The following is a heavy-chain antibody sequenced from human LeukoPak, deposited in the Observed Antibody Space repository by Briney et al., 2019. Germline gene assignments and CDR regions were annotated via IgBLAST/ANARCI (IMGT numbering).Heavy chain of an antibody. D-gene: IGHD1-26*01. CDR1: GGSISSSSYY. Sequence: PSETLSLTCTVSGGSISSSSYYWGWILQPPGKGLEWIGTIYYSGSTFSNPSFRSRVTISVDTSQNQFSLKLSSVTAADTAVYYCASGRDPLDYWGQGTLVTVSS. J-gene: IGHJ4*02. CDR3: ASGRDPLDY. CDR2: IYYSGST. V-gene: IGHV4-39*01.